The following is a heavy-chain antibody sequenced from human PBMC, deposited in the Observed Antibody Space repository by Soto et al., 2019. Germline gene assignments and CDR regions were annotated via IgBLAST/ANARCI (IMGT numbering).Heavy chain of an antibody. CDR1: GFTFSSYG. J-gene: IGHJ6*02. V-gene: IGHV3-33*01. CDR2: IWYDGSNK. CDR3: AREGYYDSSGYRTYGMDV. Sequence: SLRLSCAASGFTFSSYGMHWVRQAPGKGLEWVAVIWYDGSNKYYADSVKGRFTISRDNSKNTLYLQMNSLRAEDTAVYYCAREGYYDSSGYRTYGMDVWGQGTTVTVSS. D-gene: IGHD3-22*01.